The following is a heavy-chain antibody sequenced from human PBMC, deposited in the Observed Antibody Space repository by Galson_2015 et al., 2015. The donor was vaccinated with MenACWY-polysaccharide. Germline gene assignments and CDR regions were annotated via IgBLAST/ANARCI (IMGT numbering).Heavy chain of an antibody. D-gene: IGHD2-21*02. Sequence: SLKLSCEASGFTFSSYWMNWVRQAPGEGLEWVSRIKTNGGSTTYAECVKGRFIVSRDNSKNTVYLQMNRLRVEDTAVYYCARDPHCGAGCSIHDSFDVWGQGTKVTVSS. V-gene: IGHV3-74*03. CDR1: GFTFSSYW. J-gene: IGHJ3*01. CDR3: ARDPHCGAGCSIHDSFDV. CDR2: IKTNGGST.